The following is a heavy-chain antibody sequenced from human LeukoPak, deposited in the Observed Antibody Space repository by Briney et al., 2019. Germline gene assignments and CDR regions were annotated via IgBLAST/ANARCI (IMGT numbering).Heavy chain of an antibody. CDR3: ARGVDIVATTFRDYYGMDV. V-gene: IGHV1-18*01. J-gene: IGHJ6*02. D-gene: IGHD5-12*01. CDR1: GYTFTSYG. CDR2: ISAYNGNT. Sequence: GASVKVSCKASGYTFTSYGISWVRQAPGQGLEWMGWISAYNGNTNYAQKLQGRVTMTTDTSTSTAYMELRSLRSDDTAVYYCARGVDIVATTFRDYYGMDVWGQGTTVTVSS.